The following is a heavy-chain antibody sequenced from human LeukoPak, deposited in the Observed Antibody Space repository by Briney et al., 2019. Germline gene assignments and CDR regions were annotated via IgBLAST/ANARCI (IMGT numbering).Heavy chain of an antibody. Sequence: PGGSLRLSCAASGFTFSNAWMSWVRQAPGKGLEWVGRIKSKTDGGTTDYAAPVKGRFTISRDDSKNTLYLQMNSLKTEDTAVSYCTTSYSSSLGGYWGQGTLVTVSP. J-gene: IGHJ4*02. D-gene: IGHD6-13*01. V-gene: IGHV3-15*01. CDR1: GFTFSNAW. CDR3: TTSYSSSLGGY. CDR2: IKSKTDGGTT.